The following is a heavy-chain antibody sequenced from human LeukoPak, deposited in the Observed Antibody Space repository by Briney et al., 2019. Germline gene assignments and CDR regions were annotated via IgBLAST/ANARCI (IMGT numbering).Heavy chain of an antibody. CDR2: IYYSGST. V-gene: IGHV4-59*08. CDR1: GVSISSYY. J-gene: IGHJ2*01. Sequence: PSETLSLTCTVSGVSISSYYWSWIRQPPGKGLEWIGYIYYSGSTNYNPSLKSRVTISVDTSKNQFSLKLSSVTAADTAVYYCARHGWRNSYGLNWYFDLWGRGTLVTVSS. CDR3: ARHGWRNSYGLNWYFDL. D-gene: IGHD5-18*01.